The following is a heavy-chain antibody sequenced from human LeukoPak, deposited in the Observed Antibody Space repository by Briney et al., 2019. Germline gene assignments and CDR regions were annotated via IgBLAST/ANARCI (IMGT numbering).Heavy chain of an antibody. CDR1: GFTFSSYA. J-gene: IGHJ4*02. Sequence: GRSLRLSCAASGFTFSSYAMHWVRQAPGKGLEWVAVISYDGSNKYYADSVKGRFTISRDNSKSTLYLQMNSLRAEDTAVYYCARDGEDYGTLSYWGQGTLVTVSS. V-gene: IGHV3-30-3*01. CDR2: ISYDGSNK. D-gene: IGHD3-16*01. CDR3: ARDGEDYGTLSY.